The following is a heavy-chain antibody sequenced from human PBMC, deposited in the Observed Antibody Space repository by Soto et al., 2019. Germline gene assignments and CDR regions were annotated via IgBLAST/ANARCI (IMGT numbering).Heavy chain of an antibody. CDR1: GFSFSSYA. V-gene: IGHV3-48*02. J-gene: IGHJ4*02. CDR3: ANLFGSSWQVDY. Sequence: EVQLVESGGGLVQPGGSLRLSCAASGFSFSSYAMNWVRQAPGKGLEWLSYISESSSNIYYADSVKGRFTISRDNAKNSLYLQMNSLRDEDTAVYYCANLFGSSWQVDYWGQGTLVTVSS. D-gene: IGHD6-13*01. CDR2: ISESSSNI.